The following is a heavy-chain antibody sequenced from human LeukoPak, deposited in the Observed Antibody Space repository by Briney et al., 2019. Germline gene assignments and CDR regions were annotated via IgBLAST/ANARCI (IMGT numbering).Heavy chain of an antibody. CDR2: ISGTGGGT. Sequence: GGSLRLSCAASGFTFSNYAMSWVRQAPGKGLEWVSGISGTGGGTYYADSVKGRFTISRDNSKNTLYLQMNSLRAEDTAVYYCAKLVGNYRTPQDYWGQGTLVTVSS. V-gene: IGHV3-23*01. D-gene: IGHD5-24*01. CDR1: GFTFSNYA. CDR3: AKLVGNYRTPQDY. J-gene: IGHJ4*02.